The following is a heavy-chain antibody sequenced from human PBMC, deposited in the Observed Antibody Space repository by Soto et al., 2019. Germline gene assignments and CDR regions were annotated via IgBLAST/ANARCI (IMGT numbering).Heavy chain of an antibody. D-gene: IGHD2-8*01. CDR3: VKDRSLIRADVYYFDY. CDR2: ILSNGGTT. Sequence: EVQIKESGGGLVQPGGSLRLSCSASGFTFRDYGMHWVRQAPGKGLELVAAILSNGGTTYYADSVRGRFTISRDNSKNTLYLQMSSLRDDDTAVYYCVKDRSLIRADVYYFDYWGQGTLVTVSS. J-gene: IGHJ4*02. V-gene: IGHV3-64D*06. CDR1: GFTFRDYG.